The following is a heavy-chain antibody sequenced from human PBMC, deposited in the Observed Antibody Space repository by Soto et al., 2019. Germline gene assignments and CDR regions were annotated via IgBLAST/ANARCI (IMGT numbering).Heavy chain of an antibody. CDR3: ARLDTAMVIRRGAFYY. CDR1: GGTFSSYA. Sequence: ASVKVSCKASGGTFSSYAISWVRQAPGQGLEWMGGIIPIFGTANYAQKFQGRVTITADESTSTAYMELSSLRSEDTAVYYCARLDTAMVIRRGAFYYWGQGTLVTVSS. D-gene: IGHD5-18*01. V-gene: IGHV1-69*13. J-gene: IGHJ4*02. CDR2: IIPIFGTA.